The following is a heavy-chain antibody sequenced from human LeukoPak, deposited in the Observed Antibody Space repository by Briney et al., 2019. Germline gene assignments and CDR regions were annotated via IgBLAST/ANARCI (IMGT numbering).Heavy chain of an antibody. D-gene: IGHD5-12*01. J-gene: IGHJ5*02. V-gene: IGHV4-34*01. CDR2: VNHSGTT. Sequence: PSETLSLTSAVYGGSFTDYYWSWLRQTPGKGLEWIGEVNHSGTTNYNPSLKRRVTISVDTSKNQFSLKVTSVTAADTALYCCARAYNGYDYPWGQGTLVTVSS. CDR3: ARAYNGYDYP. CDR1: GGSFTDYY.